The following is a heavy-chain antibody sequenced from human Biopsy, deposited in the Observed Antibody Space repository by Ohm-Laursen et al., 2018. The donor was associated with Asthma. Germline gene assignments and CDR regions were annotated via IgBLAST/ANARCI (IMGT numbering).Heavy chain of an antibody. V-gene: IGHV4-39*01. J-gene: IGHJ6*02. D-gene: IGHD6-13*01. Sequence: TLSLTCSLSSGSGGYMRSGNYYWGWIRQPPGKGLEWIGSIYYSGTTYYNPSLESRVTVSADTPKNQFSLKLPSVTAADTAVYYCVRGSSSWHHGPFHYYYGLDVWGQGTTATVSS. CDR2: IYYSGTT. CDR3: VRGSSSWHHGPFHYYYGLDV. CDR1: SGSGGYMRSGNYY.